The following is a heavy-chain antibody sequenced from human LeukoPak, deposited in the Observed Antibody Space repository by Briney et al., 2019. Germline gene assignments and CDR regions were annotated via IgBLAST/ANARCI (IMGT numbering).Heavy chain of an antibody. Sequence: SETLSLTCTVSGGSISTDYWSWIRQPPGKGLEWIGYIYYSGSTNYNPSLMSRVAISVDTSKNQFSLKLSSVTAADTAVYYCARVGGYYYDSSGSSWGRGTLVTVSS. D-gene: IGHD3-22*01. CDR1: GGSISTDY. CDR3: ARVGGYYYDSSGSS. V-gene: IGHV4-59*08. J-gene: IGHJ4*02. CDR2: IYYSGST.